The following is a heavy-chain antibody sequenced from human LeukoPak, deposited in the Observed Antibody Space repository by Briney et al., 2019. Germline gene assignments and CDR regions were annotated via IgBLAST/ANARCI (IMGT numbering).Heavy chain of an antibody. J-gene: IGHJ6*02. Sequence: GGALRLSCAASGFTFSSYAMHWVRQAPGKGLEWVAVISYDGSNKYYADSVKGRFPISRDNSKNTLYPQMDSLRAEDTAVYYCARDRSSSWRGIYYYGMDVWGQGTTVTVSS. V-gene: IGHV3-30-3*01. D-gene: IGHD6-13*01. CDR3: ARDRSSSWRGIYYYGMDV. CDR2: ISYDGSNK. CDR1: GFTFSSYA.